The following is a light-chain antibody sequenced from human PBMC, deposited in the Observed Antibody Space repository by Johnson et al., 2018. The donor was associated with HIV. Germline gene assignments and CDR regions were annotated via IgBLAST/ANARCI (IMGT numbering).Light chain of an antibody. Sequence: QSVLTQPPSVSAAPGQTVTISCSGSSSNVGSSFVSWYQQLPGTAPKVIIYENNKRPSGIPDRFSGSKSGTSATLGITGLQTGDEADYYCGTWDSSLSAYVFGTGTKVTVL. CDR1: SSNVGSSF. CDR2: ENN. J-gene: IGLJ1*01. CDR3: GTWDSSLSAYV. V-gene: IGLV1-51*02.